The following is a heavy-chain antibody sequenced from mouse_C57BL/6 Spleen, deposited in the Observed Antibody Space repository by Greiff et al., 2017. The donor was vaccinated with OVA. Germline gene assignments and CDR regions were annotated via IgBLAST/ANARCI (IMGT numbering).Heavy chain of an antibody. D-gene: IGHD1-1*01. J-gene: IGHJ4*01. V-gene: IGHV5-16*01. CDR1: GFTFSDYY. Sequence: EVHLVESAGGLVQPGSSLKLSCTASGFTFSDYYMAWVRQVPEKGLEWVANINYDGSSTYYLDSLKSRFIISRDNAKNILYLQMSSLKSEDTATYYCAREHYGSSYAMDYWGQGTSVTVSS. CDR3: AREHYGSSYAMDY. CDR2: INYDGSST.